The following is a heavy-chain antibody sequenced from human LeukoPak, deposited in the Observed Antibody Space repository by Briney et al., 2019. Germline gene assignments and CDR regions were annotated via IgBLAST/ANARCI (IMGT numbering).Heavy chain of an antibody. D-gene: IGHD1-26*01. CDR2: ISYDGSNK. J-gene: IGHJ6*02. V-gene: IGHV3-30-3*01. CDR3: ARVYSGSYFLYYYYGMDV. Sequence: GGSLRLYCAASGFTFSSYAMHWVRQAPGKGLEGVADISYDGSNKYYADSVKGHFTISRDNSKNTLYLQMNSLRAEDTAVYYCARVYSGSYFLYYYYGMDVWGQGTTVTVSS. CDR1: GFTFSSYA.